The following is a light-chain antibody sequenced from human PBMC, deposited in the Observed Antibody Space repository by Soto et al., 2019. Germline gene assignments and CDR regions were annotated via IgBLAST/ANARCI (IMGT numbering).Light chain of an antibody. J-gene: IGLJ1*01. CDR2: EVS. CDR3: SSYTSCILYV. Sequence: QSALTQPASVSGSPGQSINISCTGTSSDVGGYNYVSWYQQYPGKAPKLMIYEVSNRPSGVSDRFSGSKSGNTASLTISGLQAEDEADYYCSSYTSCILYVFGTGTQLTVL. CDR1: SSDVGGYNY. V-gene: IGLV2-14*01.